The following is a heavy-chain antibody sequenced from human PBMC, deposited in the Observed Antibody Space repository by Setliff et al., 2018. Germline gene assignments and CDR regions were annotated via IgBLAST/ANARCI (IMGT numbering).Heavy chain of an antibody. J-gene: IGHJ6*03. CDR3: ARGFPVTSYRSHYYMDV. Sequence: SETLSLTCTVSGASISTHYWSWIRQPPGKGLEWIGHTYYIGATNYNPSLKGRVTISVDTSKNQVSLKMNFVTAADTAVYYCARGFPVTSYRSHYYMDVWGEGTTVTVSS. D-gene: IGHD4-4*01. CDR2: TYYIGAT. V-gene: IGHV4-59*11. CDR1: GASISTHY.